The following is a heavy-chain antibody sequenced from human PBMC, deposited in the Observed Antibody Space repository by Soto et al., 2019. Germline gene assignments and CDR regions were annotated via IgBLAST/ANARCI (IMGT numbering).Heavy chain of an antibody. CDR2: TYYRSKWYN. CDR1: GDSVSSNSAA. J-gene: IGHJ5*02. CDR3: ARGVTSQGTGTGLDP. Sequence: SQTLSLTCAISGDSVSSNSAAWNLISHSPSRGLEWLGRTYYRSKWYNDYAVSVKSRITINPDTSKNQFSLQLNSVTPEDTAVYYCARGVTSQGTGTGLDPWGQGTLVTVSS. V-gene: IGHV6-1*01. D-gene: IGHD1-7*01.